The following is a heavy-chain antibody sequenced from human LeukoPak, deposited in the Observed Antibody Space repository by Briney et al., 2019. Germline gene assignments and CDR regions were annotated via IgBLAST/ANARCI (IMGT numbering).Heavy chain of an antibody. D-gene: IGHD3-3*01. J-gene: IGHJ5*02. Sequence: SETLSLTCTVSGGSISSGDYYWSWIRQPPGKGLEWIGYIYYSGSTYYNPSLKSRVTISVDTSKNQFSLKLSSVTAADTAVYYCARVYDFWSGSLVDPWGQGTLVTVSS. CDR2: IYYSGST. V-gene: IGHV4-30-4*08. CDR1: GGSISSGDYY. CDR3: ARVYDFWSGSLVDP.